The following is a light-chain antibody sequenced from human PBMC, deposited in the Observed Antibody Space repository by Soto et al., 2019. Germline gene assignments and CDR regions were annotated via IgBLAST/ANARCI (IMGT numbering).Light chain of an antibody. CDR1: SSDVGGYNY. CDR2: DVS. J-gene: IGLJ2*01. V-gene: IGLV2-14*01. CDR3: RSYTSSSTLGV. Sequence: QSALTQPASVSGSPGQSITISCTGTSSDVGGYNYVSWYQQHPGKAPKLMIYDVSNRPSVVSNRFSGSKSGNTASLTISGLQAEDEADYYCRSYTSSSTLGVFGGGTKLTVL.